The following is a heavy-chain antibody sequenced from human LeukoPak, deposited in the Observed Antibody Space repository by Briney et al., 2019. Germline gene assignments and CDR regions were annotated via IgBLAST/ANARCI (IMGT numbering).Heavy chain of an antibody. D-gene: IGHD3-10*01. J-gene: IGHJ4*02. CDR1: GSTFSSYW. CDR2: INSDGSST. CDR3: AISGAFDY. Sequence: GGSLRLSCAASGSTFSSYWMHWVRQAPGKGLVWGSRINSDGSSTSYADSVKGRFTISRDNAKNTLYLQMNSLRAEDTAVYYCAISGAFDYWGQGTLVTVSS. V-gene: IGHV3-74*01.